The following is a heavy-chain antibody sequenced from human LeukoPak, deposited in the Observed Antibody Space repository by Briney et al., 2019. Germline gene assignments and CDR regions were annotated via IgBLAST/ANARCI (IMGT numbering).Heavy chain of an antibody. CDR3: AKDVDCDSSGYPDY. CDR1: GFTFSSYG. V-gene: IGHV3-30*18. D-gene: IGHD3-22*01. J-gene: IGHJ4*02. Sequence: GGSLRLSCAASGFTFSSYGMHWVRQAPGKGLEWVAVISYDGSNKYYADSVKGRFTISRDNSKNTLYLQMNSLRAEDTAVYYCAKDVDCDSSGYPDYWGQGTLVTVSS. CDR2: ISYDGSNK.